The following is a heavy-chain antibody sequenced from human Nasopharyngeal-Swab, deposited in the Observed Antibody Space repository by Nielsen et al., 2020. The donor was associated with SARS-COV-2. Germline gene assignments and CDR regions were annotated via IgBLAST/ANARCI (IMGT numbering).Heavy chain of an antibody. CDR2: INNSGST. CDR1: GGSFSGYY. D-gene: IGHD2-15*01. CDR3: ARAGESHVVVVAATTPSFDY. J-gene: IGHJ4*02. Sequence: GSLRLSCAVYGGSFSGYYWSWIRQPPGKGLEWIGEINNSGSTNYNPSLKSRVTISVDTSKNQFSLKLSSVTAADTAVYYCARAGESHVVVVAATTPSFDYWGQGTLVTVSS. V-gene: IGHV4-34*01.